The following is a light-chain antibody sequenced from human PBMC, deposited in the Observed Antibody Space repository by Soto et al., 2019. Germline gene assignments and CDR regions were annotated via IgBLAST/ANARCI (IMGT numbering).Light chain of an antibody. V-gene: IGLV2-14*01. J-gene: IGLJ2*01. CDR2: DVN. CDR1: ISDIGGYNF. CDR3: ASYPRTTTLV. Sequence: QSALTQPASVSGSPGQSITISCTGTISDIGGYNFISWYQHHPGKAPKLVIYDVNNRPSGISYRFSGSKSGNTASLTISGLHAEYEADYYCASYPRTTTLVFGGGTKLTVL.